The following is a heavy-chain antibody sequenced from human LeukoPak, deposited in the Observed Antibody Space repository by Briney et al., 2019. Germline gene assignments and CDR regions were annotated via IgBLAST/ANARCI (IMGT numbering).Heavy chain of an antibody. J-gene: IGHJ4*02. D-gene: IGHD3-22*01. CDR3: AKGNYYYDSSGSFDY. CDR1: GGTFSSYA. Sequence: GASVKVSCKASGGTFSSYAISWVRQAPGQGLEWMGGIIPIFGTANYAQKFQGRVTITTDESTSTAYMELSSLRTEDTALYYCAKGNYYYDSSGSFDYWGQGTLVTVSS. V-gene: IGHV1-69*05. CDR2: IIPIFGTA.